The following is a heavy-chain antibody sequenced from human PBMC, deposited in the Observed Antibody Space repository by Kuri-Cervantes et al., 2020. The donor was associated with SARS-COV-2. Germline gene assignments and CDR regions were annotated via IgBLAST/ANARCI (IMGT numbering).Heavy chain of an antibody. CDR2: ISYDGSNK. Sequence: GESLKISCAASGFTFSSNAMTWVRQAPGKGLEWVAVISYDGSNKYYADSVKGRFTISRDNSKNTLYLQMNSLRAEDTAVYYCAKEVRSTSCYTSGICGMDVWGQGTTVTVSS. V-gene: IGHV3-30*18. D-gene: IGHD2-2*02. J-gene: IGHJ6*02. CDR3: AKEVRSTSCYTSGICGMDV. CDR1: GFTFSSNA.